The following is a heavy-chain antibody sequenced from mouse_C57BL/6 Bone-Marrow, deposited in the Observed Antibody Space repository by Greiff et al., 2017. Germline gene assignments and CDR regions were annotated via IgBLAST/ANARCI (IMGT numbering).Heavy chain of an antibody. CDR1: GYSITSGYY. CDR3: ARENFITPY. D-gene: IGHD1-1*01. CDR2: ISYDGSN. Sequence: EVKLMEPGPGLVKPSQSLSLTCSVTGYSITSGYYWNWIRQFPGNKLEWMGYISYDGSNNYNPSLKNRISITRDTSKNQFFLKLNSVTTEDTATYYCARENFITPYWGQGTTLTVSS. V-gene: IGHV3-6*01. J-gene: IGHJ2*01.